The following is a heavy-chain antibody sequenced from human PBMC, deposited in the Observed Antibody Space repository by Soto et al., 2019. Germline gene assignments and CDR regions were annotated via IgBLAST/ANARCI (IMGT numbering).Heavy chain of an antibody. CDR1: GGSISSYY. J-gene: IGHJ3*02. CDR3: ARVRKSWGYYYDPDAFDI. V-gene: IGHV4-59*01. Sequence: SETLSLTCTVSGGSISSYYWSWIRQPPGKGLEWTGYIYYSGSTNYNPSPKSRVTISVDTSKNQFSLKLSSVTAADTAVYYCARVRKSWGYYYDPDAFDIWGQGTMVTVSS. D-gene: IGHD3-22*01. CDR2: IYYSGST.